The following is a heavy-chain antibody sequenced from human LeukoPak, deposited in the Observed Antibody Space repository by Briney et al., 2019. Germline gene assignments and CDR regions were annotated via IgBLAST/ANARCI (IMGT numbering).Heavy chain of an antibody. Sequence: GGSLRLSCAASGFTFSSYGMHWVRQAPGKGLEWVAVISYDGSNKYYADSVKGRFTISRDNSKNTLYPQMNSLRAEDTAVYYCAKGTAFDYWGQGTLVTVSS. CDR3: AKGTAFDY. CDR1: GFTFSSYG. CDR2: ISYDGSNK. V-gene: IGHV3-30*18. J-gene: IGHJ4*02.